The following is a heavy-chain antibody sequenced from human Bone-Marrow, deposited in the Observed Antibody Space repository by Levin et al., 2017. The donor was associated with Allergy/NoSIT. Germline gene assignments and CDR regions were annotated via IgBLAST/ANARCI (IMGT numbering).Heavy chain of an antibody. CDR1: GYTFSSHW. CDR3: TIALLPTAFDC. D-gene: IGHD6-13*01. V-gene: IGHV5-51*01. CDR2: MYPGNSEI. Sequence: GESLKISCQGSGYTFSSHWIAWVRQTPGKGLEWMGFMYPGNSEITYSPPFQGQVTISADKSINTAYLQWRTLKASDTAVYYCTIALLPTAFDCWGQGTLVSVSS. J-gene: IGHJ4*02.